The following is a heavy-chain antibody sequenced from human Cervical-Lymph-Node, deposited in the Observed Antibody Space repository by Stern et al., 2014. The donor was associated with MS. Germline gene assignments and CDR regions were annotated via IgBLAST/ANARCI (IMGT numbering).Heavy chain of an antibody. V-gene: IGHV1-69*01. CDR1: GGTFSSYA. D-gene: IGHD6-6*01. CDR3: ARDERIAARPRYYYGMDV. J-gene: IGHJ6*02. CDR2: IIPIFGTE. Sequence: QVQLVESGAEVKKPGSSGKVSCKASGGTFSSYAISWVRQAPGQGLEWMGGIIPIFGTENYAQKFRGRVRITADESTSTAYMELSSLRSEDTAVYYCARDERIAARPRYYYGMDVWGQGTTVTVSS.